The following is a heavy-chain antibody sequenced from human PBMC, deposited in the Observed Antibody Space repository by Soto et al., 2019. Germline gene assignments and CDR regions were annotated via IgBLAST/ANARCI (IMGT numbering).Heavy chain of an antibody. Sequence: GGSLRLSCAASGFTFSDYCMSWIRQAPGKGLECVSYISSSGTIIYYADSVKGRFTISRDNAKNSLYLQMNSLRAEDTAVYFCARDPRQYYFDYWGQGTLVTVSS. CDR1: GFTFSDYC. J-gene: IGHJ4*02. CDR3: ARDPRQYYFDY. V-gene: IGHV3-11*01. CDR2: ISSSGTII.